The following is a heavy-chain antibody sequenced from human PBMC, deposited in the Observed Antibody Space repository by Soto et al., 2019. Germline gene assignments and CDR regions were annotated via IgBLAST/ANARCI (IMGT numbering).Heavy chain of an antibody. V-gene: IGHV1-18*01. Sequence: QVPLVQSGAEVKKPGASVKVSCKASGYTFTSYGISWVRQAPGQGLEWMGWISAYNGNTNYAQKLQGRVTMTTDTSTSTAYMELRSLRSDDTAVYYCARWQSSMIAVAGSANWFDPGGQGTLVTVSS. D-gene: IGHD6-19*01. J-gene: IGHJ5*02. CDR1: GYTFTSYG. CDR3: ARWQSSMIAVAGSANWFDP. CDR2: ISAYNGNT.